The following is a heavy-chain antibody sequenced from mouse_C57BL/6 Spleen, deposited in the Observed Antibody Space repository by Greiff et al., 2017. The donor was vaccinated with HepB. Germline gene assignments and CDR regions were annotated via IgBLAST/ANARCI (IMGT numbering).Heavy chain of an antibody. CDR2: IDPSDSYT. CDR1: GYTFTSYW. V-gene: IGHV1-50*01. Sequence: QVQLQQPGAELVKPGASVKLSCKASGYTFTSYWMQWVKQRPGQGLEWIGEIDPSDSYTNYNQKFKGKATLTVDTSSSKAYMQLSSLTSEDSAVYYCARGGYDYDGAWFAYWGQGTLVTVSA. J-gene: IGHJ3*01. D-gene: IGHD2-4*01. CDR3: ARGGYDYDGAWFAY.